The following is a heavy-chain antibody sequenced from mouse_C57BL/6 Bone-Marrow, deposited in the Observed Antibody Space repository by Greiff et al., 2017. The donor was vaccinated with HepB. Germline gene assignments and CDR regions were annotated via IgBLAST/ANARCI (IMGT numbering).Heavy chain of an antibody. CDR2: IRNKANGYTT. D-gene: IGHD1-1*01. V-gene: IGHV7-3*01. Sequence: EVHLVESGGGLVQPGGSLSLSCAASGFTFTDYYMSWVRQPPGKALEWLGFIRNKANGYTTEYSASVKGRFTISRDNSQSILYLQMNALRAEDSATYYCARMALLRYYFDYWGQGTTLTVSS. J-gene: IGHJ2*01. CDR3: ARMALLRYYFDY. CDR1: GFTFTDYY.